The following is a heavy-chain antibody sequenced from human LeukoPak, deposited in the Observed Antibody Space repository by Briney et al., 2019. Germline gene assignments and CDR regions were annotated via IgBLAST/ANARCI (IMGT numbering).Heavy chain of an antibody. CDR3: AKTSGWQNYFYYGMAV. D-gene: IGHD6-19*01. Sequence: GGALRLSCAASGFTFSSYCMHWVRQAPGKGLEWVAVISYDGSNKYYADSVKGRFTISRDNSKNTLYLQMNSLRAEDTAVYYCAKTSGWQNYFYYGMAVWGQGTTVTVSS. CDR2: ISYDGSNK. V-gene: IGHV3-30*18. J-gene: IGHJ6*02. CDR1: GFTFSSYC.